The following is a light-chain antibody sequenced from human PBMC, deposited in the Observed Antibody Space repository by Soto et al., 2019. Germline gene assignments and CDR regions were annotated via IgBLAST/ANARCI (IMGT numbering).Light chain of an antibody. CDR1: SSNIGSNT. CDR3: AAWDDSLNGYV. V-gene: IGLV1-44*01. Sequence: QSVLTQPPSASGTPRQRVTISCSGSSSNIGSNTVNWFQHLPGTAPKLLIYINNQRPSGVPDRFSGSKSGTSAYLAISGLQSEDDADYYCAAWDDSLNGYVFGTGTMVTGL. CDR2: INN. J-gene: IGLJ1*01.